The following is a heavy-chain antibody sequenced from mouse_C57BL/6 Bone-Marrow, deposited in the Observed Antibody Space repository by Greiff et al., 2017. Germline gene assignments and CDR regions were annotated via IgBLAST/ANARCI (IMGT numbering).Heavy chain of an antibody. CDR3: ARIYYFDY. CDR1: GYTFTSYW. V-gene: IGHV1-50*01. Sequence: VQLQQPGAELVKPGASVKLSCKASGYTFTSYWMQWVKQRPGQGLEWIGEIDPSDSYTNYNQKFKGKATLTVDTSSSTAYMQLSSLPSEDSAVYYCARIYYFDYWGQGTTLTVSS. J-gene: IGHJ2*01. CDR2: IDPSDSYT.